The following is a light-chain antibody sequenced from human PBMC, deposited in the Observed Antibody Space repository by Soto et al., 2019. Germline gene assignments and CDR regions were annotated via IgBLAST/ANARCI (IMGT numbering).Light chain of an antibody. J-gene: IGKJ2*01. Sequence: EIVLTQSPGTLSLSPGERATLSCRASQSVSSSYLAWYQQKPGLAPRLLIYGASSRATGIPDRFSGSGSGSEFTLTISRLEPEDFAVYYCQHYGVSPPVPCAQGPNL. V-gene: IGKV3-20*01. CDR1: QSVSSSY. CDR3: QHYGVSPPVP. CDR2: GAS.